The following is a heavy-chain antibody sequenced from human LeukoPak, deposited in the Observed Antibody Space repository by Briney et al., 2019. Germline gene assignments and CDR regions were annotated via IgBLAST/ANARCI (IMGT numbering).Heavy chain of an antibody. CDR1: GYTFTGYY. CDR2: INPNSGGT. CDR3: ASGGITIFGVVIPNPDY. Sequence: ASVKVSCKASGYTFTGYYMHWVRQAPGQGLEWMGWINPNSGGTNYAQKFQGRATMTRDTSISTAYMELSRLRSDDTAVYYCASGGITIFGVVIPNPDYWGQGTLVTVSS. V-gene: IGHV1-2*02. J-gene: IGHJ4*02. D-gene: IGHD3-3*01.